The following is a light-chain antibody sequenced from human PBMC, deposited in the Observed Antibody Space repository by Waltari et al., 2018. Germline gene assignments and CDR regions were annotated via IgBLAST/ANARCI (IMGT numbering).Light chain of an antibody. CDR3: QQSYSTPYT. V-gene: IGKV1-39*01. CDR2: AAS. J-gene: IGKJ2*01. Sequence: DIQMTQAPHSLSAAVGGRVTITCRASQSISSYLNWYQQKPGKAPKLLTYAASSLQSGVPSRFSGSGSGTDFTLTISSLQPEDFATYYCQQSYSTPYTFGQGTKLEIK. CDR1: QSISSY.